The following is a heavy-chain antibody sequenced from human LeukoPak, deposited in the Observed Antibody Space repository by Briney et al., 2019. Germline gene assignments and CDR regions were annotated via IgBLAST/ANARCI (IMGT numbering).Heavy chain of an antibody. CDR1: GYSFTSYW. CDR2: IYPGDSDT. Sequence: GESLKISCKGSGYSFTSYWIGWVRQIPGKGLEWVGIIYPGDSDTTYSPSFQGQVTISADKSISTAYLQWSSLKASDTAMYYCARHYYRSGSPFDYWGQGTLVTVSS. CDR3: ARHYYRSGSPFDY. V-gene: IGHV5-51*01. J-gene: IGHJ4*02. D-gene: IGHD3-10*01.